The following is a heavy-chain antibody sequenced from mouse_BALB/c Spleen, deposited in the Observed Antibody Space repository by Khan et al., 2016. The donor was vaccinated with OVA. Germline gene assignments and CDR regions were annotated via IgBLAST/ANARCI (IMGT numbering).Heavy chain of an antibody. CDR2: TYPGNGAT. V-gene: IGHV1-87*01. D-gene: IGHD2-4*01. CDR3: ARGGITTGYFDY. J-gene: IGHJ2*01. CDR1: GYTFTNYW. Sequence: VQLQQSGAELARPGASVKLSCKASGYTFTNYWMQWVKQRPGQGLEWIGTTYPGNGATRYTQNFKGKATLTADKSSNTAYLQLSSLASEDSAVYYCARGGITTGYFDYWGRGTTLTVSS.